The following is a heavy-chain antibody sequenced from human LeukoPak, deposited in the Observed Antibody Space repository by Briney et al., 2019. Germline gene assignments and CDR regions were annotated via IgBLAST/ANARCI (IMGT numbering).Heavy chain of an antibody. CDR1: GFTFSSYA. D-gene: IGHD6-19*01. CDR3: ARSNSSGRGAFDI. Sequence: PGGSLRLSCAASGFTFSSYAMSWVRQAPGKGLEWVSAISGSGGSTYYADSVKGRFTFSRDNAKNSLYLQMNSLRDEDTAVYYCARSNSSGRGAFDIWGQGTMITVSS. V-gene: IGHV3-23*01. CDR2: ISGSGGST. J-gene: IGHJ3*02.